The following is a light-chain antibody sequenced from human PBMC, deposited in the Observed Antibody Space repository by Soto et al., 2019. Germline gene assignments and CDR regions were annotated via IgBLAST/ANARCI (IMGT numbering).Light chain of an antibody. CDR3: QQYHSFWT. CDR2: DAS. J-gene: IGKJ1*01. CDR1: QSISSW. Sequence: DIQMTQSPSTLSASVGDRVTITCRASQSISSWLAWYQQKPGKAPRLLIYDASYLERGVPSRFRGSGSGTEFTLTISDLPPDDLANYYCQQYHSFWTFGQGTKVEI. V-gene: IGKV1-5*01.